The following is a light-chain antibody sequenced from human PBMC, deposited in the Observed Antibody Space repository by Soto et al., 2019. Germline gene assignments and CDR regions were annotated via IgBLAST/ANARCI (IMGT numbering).Light chain of an antibody. J-gene: IGKJ4*01. CDR2: GAS. V-gene: IGKV3-20*01. CDR1: QSVSSSY. CDR3: QQYGSSPPLT. Sequence: EIVLTQSPATLSLSPGERATLSCRSSQSVSSSYLAWYQQKPGQAPRLLIYGASSRATGIPDRFSGSGSGTDFTLTISRLEPEDFAVYYCQQYGSSPPLTFGGGTKVDTK.